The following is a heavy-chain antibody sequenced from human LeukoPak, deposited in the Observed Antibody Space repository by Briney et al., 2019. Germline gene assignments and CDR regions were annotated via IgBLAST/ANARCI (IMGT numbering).Heavy chain of an antibody. D-gene: IGHD3-22*01. CDR1: GFTFRNYA. J-gene: IGHJ4*02. Sequence: PGGSLRLSCAASGFTFRNYAMSWVRQAPGKGLEWISGISNSDGRTYYADSVKGRFTISRDNSNNTLYLQMKSLRTEDTAVYYCAKVRRGYYYDSSGYYYDYWGQGTLVTVSS. CDR2: ISNSDGRT. V-gene: IGHV3-23*01. CDR3: AKVRRGYYYDSSGYYYDY.